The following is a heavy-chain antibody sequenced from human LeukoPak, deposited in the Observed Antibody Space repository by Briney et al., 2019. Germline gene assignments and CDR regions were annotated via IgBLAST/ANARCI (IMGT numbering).Heavy chain of an antibody. CDR1: GGSISSGSYY. D-gene: IGHD2-15*01. J-gene: IGHJ5*02. CDR2: IYTSGST. CDR3: ARFPHNWCYSRWFDP. V-gene: IGHV4-61*02. Sequence: SETLSLTCTVSGGSISSGSYYWSWIRQPAGKGLEWIGRIYTSGSTNYNPSLKSRVTISVDTSKNQFSLKLSSVTAADTAVYYCARFPHNWCYSRWFDPWGQGTLVIVSS.